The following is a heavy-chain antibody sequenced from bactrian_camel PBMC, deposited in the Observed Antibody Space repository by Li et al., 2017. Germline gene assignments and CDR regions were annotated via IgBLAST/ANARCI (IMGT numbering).Heavy chain of an antibody. D-gene: IGHD1*01. J-gene: IGHJ4*01. V-gene: IGHV3S53*01. CDR3: AADRRGLQTYCEGGHEPTD. CDR2: LYADST. CDR1: GDISNSGC. Sequence: QLVESGGGSVEAGGSLRLSCSASGDISNSGCMGWFRQAPGKEREGVAYLYADSTYYDDSVSGRFTIYQDNAKNTVHLRMNSLKPEDTAMYYCAADRRGLQTYCEGGHEPTDLGQGTQVTVS.